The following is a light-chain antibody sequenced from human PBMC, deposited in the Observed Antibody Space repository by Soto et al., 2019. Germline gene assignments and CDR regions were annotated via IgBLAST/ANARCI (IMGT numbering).Light chain of an antibody. CDR1: QSVSRNY. Sequence: IVLTQSPGTLSLSPGDRATLSCRASQSVSRNYLGWYQQKPRQAPRLLLYGASSRAIGIPDRFSGSGSGTDFTLTISRLEPEDFAVYYCQQYDTSPPLTFGGGTKVEIK. V-gene: IGKV3-20*01. J-gene: IGKJ4*01. CDR3: QQYDTSPPLT. CDR2: GAS.